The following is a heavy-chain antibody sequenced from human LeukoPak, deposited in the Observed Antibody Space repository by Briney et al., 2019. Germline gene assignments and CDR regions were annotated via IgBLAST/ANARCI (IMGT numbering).Heavy chain of an antibody. D-gene: IGHD3-22*01. CDR3: ARDSGYYDSSGYYY. CDR2: INHSGST. CDR1: GGSFSGYY. Sequence: PSETLSLTCAVYGGSFSGYYWSWICQPPGKGLEWIGEINHSGSTNYNPSLKSRVTISVDTSKNQFSLKLSSVTAADTAVYYCARDSGYYDSSGYYYWGQGTLVTVSS. J-gene: IGHJ4*02. V-gene: IGHV4-34*01.